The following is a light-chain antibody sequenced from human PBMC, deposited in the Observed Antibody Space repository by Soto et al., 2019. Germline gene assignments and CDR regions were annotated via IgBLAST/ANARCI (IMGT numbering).Light chain of an antibody. V-gene: IGLV2-14*01. CDR1: SSDVGGYNY. Sequence: QASLTESASLAGSPGQSITISCTGTSSDVGGYNYVSWYQQHPGKAPKLMIYEVSNRPSGVSNRFSGSKSGNTASLTISGLQAEDEADYYCSSYTNSSTYVFGTGTKVTVL. J-gene: IGLJ1*01. CDR3: SSYTNSSTYV. CDR2: EVS.